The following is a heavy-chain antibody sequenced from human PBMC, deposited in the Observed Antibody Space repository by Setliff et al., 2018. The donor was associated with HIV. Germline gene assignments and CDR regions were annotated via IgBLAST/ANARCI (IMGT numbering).Heavy chain of an antibody. CDR1: GGSISSHY. CDR2: IYYSGST. CDR3: VRGLSGGFDS. V-gene: IGHV4-59*08. D-gene: IGHD3-3*01. Sequence: PSETLSLTCTVSGGSISSHYWSWIRQPPGKGLEWIGYIYYSGSTNYNPSLKSRVTISVDTSKNQFSLKLSSVTAADAAVYYCVRGLSGGFDSWGQGTLVTVSS. J-gene: IGHJ4*02.